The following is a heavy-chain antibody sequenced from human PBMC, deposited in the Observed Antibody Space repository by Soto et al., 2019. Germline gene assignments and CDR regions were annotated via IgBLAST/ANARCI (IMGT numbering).Heavy chain of an antibody. D-gene: IGHD2-15*01. CDR3: ARALFVEGDYYYGMDV. CDR1: GFTFSSYW. J-gene: IGHJ6*02. Sequence: GGSLRLSCAASGFTFSSYWMHWVRQAPGKGLVWVSRINSDGSSTSYADSVKGRFTISRDNAKNTLYLQMNSLRAEDTAVYYCARALFVEGDYYYGMDVWGQGTTVTVSS. CDR2: INSDGSST. V-gene: IGHV3-74*01.